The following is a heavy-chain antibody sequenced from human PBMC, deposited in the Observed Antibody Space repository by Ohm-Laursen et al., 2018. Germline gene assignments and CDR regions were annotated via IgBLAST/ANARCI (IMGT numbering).Heavy chain of an antibody. CDR1: GFNSSNYA. CDR2: ISGSGGYT. CDR3: ALGRFGTTYYFDY. Sequence: SLRLSCAASGFNSSNYAMSWVRQAPGKGLEWVSSISGSGGYTYYADSVKGRFTFSRDDSKDTLYLQMNSLRAEDTAVYYCALGRFGTTYYFDYWGQGTLVTVSS. V-gene: IGHV3-23*01. D-gene: IGHD3-3*01. J-gene: IGHJ4*02.